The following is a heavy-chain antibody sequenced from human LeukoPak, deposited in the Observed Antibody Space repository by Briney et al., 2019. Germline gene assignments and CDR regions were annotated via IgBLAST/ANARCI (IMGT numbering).Heavy chain of an antibody. CDR2: ISSSSSAI. J-gene: IGHJ4*02. CDR3: AREDSGSYLDY. D-gene: IGHD1-26*01. Sequence: GGSLRLSCAASGFTFSSYSMNWVRQAPGKGLEWVSYISSSSSAIYYADSVKGRFTISRDNAKKSLHLQLNSLRAEDTAVYYCAREDSGSYLDYWGQGTLVTVSS. V-gene: IGHV3-48*04. CDR1: GFTFSSYS.